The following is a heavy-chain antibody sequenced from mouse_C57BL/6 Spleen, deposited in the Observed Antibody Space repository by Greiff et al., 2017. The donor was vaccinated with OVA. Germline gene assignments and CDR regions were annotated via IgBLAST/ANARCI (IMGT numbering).Heavy chain of an antibody. Sequence: QVQLQQPGAELVRPGSSVKLSCKASGYTFTSYWMDWVKQRPGQGLEWIGNIYPSDSETHYNQKFKDKATLTVDKSSSTAYMQLRSLTSEDSAVYYGARASGGNLYWYFDVWGTGTTVTVSS. V-gene: IGHV1-61*01. J-gene: IGHJ1*03. D-gene: IGHD2-1*01. CDR3: ARASGGNLYWYFDV. CDR1: GYTFTSYW. CDR2: IYPSDSET.